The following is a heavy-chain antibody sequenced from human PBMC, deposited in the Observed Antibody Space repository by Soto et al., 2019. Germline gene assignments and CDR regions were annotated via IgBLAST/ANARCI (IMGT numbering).Heavy chain of an antibody. D-gene: IGHD3-16*01. J-gene: IGHJ6*02. V-gene: IGHV1-69*01. CDR3: ATATESSPGGRLDV. CDR2: IIPILKLV. Sequence: VQLEQSETEVRKPGSSVKLSCKTSGDSFNDYAISWVRQAPGQGLEWMGVIIPILKLVRYAETLKGRVTISATDPTGTAYLAVTRLRSEDTATYYCATATESSPGGRLDVWGLRTTVSVS. CDR1: GDSFNDYA.